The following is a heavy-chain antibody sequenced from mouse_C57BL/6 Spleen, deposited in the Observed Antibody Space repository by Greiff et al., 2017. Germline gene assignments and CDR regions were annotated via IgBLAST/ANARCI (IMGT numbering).Heavy chain of an antibody. Sequence: QVQLQQSGPELVKPGASVKISCKASGYAFSSSWMNWVKQRPGKGLEWIGRIYPGDGDTNYNGKFKGKATLTADKSSSTAYMQLSSLTSEDSAVYFCARDPYYYGSGFDYWGQGTTLTVSS. CDR1: GYAFSSSW. CDR2: IYPGDGDT. J-gene: IGHJ2*01. D-gene: IGHD1-1*01. CDR3: ARDPYYYGSGFDY. V-gene: IGHV1-82*01.